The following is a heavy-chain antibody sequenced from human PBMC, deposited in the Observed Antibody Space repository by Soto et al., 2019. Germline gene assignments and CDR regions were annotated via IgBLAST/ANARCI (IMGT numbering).Heavy chain of an antibody. Sequence: WEACRGRFGSYAISWVRQAPGQGLEWMGGIIPIFGTANYAQKFQGRVTITADESTSTAYMELSSLRSEDTAVYYCACHAYWGQGTLVTVSS. V-gene: IGHV1-69*01. CDR1: RGRFGSYA. CDR2: IIPIFGTA. CDR3: ACHAY. J-gene: IGHJ4*02.